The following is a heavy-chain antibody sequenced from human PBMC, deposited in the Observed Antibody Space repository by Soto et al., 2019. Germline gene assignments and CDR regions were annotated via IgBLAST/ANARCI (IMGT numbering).Heavy chain of an antibody. V-gene: IGHV3-23*01. CDR1: GFTFNNYA. CDR2: ISGGGDTT. Sequence: EVQLLESGGGLVQPGGSLRLSCAASGFTFNNYAMTWVRQAPGKGLEWVSAISGGGDTTFYADSVKGRFTVSRDGSKNTLYLQMSSLRAEDTALYYCAKGRGGSGSLTPRVDFCGQGTLVTVSS. J-gene: IGHJ4*02. CDR3: AKGRGGSGSLTPRVDF. D-gene: IGHD3-10*01.